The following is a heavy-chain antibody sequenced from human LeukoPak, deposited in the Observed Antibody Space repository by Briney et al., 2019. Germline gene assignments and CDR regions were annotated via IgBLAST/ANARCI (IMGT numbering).Heavy chain of an antibody. CDR1: GFTFSNYS. CDR3: VRGDKRDY. D-gene: IGHD5-24*01. V-gene: IGHV3-21*01. CDR2: ISRSGGST. Sequence: GGSLRLSCVGFGFTFSNYSLNWVRQAPGKGLEWVSSISRSGGSTYYAESVRGRLTISRDNAESSVYLHVNSLRVEDTAIYYCVRGDKRDYWGQGTLVTVAS. J-gene: IGHJ4*01.